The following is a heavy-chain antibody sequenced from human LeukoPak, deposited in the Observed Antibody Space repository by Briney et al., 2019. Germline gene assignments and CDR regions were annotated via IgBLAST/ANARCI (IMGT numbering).Heavy chain of an antibody. CDR2: IYHSGST. J-gene: IGHJ4*02. Sequence: SETLSLTCTVSGGSISSGGYYWSWIRQPPGKGLEWIGYIYHSGSTYYNPSLKSRVTISVDTSKNQFSLKLSSVTAADTAVYYCARGPFDYPDYWGQGTLVTVSS. CDR3: ARGPFDYPDY. V-gene: IGHV4-30-2*05. CDR1: GGSISSGGYY.